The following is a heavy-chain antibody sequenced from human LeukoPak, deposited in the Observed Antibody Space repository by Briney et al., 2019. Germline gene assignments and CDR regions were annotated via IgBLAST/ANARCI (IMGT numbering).Heavy chain of an antibody. CDR1: GFTFGNAW. CDR3: GTTVTTGRRY. J-gene: IGHJ4*02. Sequence: GGSLRLSCAASGFTFGNAWMSWVRQAPGKGLEWVANIKQDGSEKYYVDSVKGRFTISRDNAKNSLYLQMNSLRAEDTAVYYCGTTVTTGRRYWGQGTLVTVSS. D-gene: IGHD4-17*01. CDR2: IKQDGSEK. V-gene: IGHV3-7*01.